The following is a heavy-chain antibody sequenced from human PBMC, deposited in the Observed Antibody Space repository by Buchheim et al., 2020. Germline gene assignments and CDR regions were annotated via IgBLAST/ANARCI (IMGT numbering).Heavy chain of an antibody. J-gene: IGHJ6*02. Sequence: QVQLVESGGGVVQPGRSLRLSCAASGFTFSSYGMHWVRQAPGKGLEWVAVISYDGSNKYYADSVKGRFTISRDNSKKTLYLQMNSLRAEDTAVYYCAKDGQSYYYYYYGMDVWGQGTT. CDR3: AKDGQSYYYYYYGMDV. CDR1: GFTFSSYG. V-gene: IGHV3-30*18. CDR2: ISYDGSNK. D-gene: IGHD6-19*01.